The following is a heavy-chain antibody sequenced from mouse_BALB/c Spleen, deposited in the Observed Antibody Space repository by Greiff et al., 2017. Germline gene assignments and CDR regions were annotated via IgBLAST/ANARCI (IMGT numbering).Heavy chain of an antibody. J-gene: IGHJ4*01. CDR3: ARDYGNTYAMDY. CDR1: GFTFSSYA. CDR2: ISSGGST. Sequence: EVKVVESGGGLVKPGGSLKLSCAASGFTFSSYAMSWVRQTPEKRLEWVASISSGGSTYYPDSVKGRFTISSDNARNILYLQMSSQRSEDTAMYYCARDYGNTYAMDYWGQGTSVTVSS. D-gene: IGHD2-1*01. V-gene: IGHV5-6-5*01.